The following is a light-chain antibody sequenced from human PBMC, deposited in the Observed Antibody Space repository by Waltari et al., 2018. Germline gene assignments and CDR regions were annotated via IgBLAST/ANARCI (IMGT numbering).Light chain of an antibody. J-gene: IGKJ4*01. CDR3: QQYGDSSPSVT. V-gene: IGKV3-20*01. CDR1: QSVSSSS. Sequence: EIVLTQSPGTLSLSPGERATLSCRASQSVSSSSLAWYQQGPGQPPMLLVFGASIRATGIPDRFSGSGSGTDFTLTINRLEPEDFAVYYCQQYGDSSPSVTFGGGT. CDR2: GAS.